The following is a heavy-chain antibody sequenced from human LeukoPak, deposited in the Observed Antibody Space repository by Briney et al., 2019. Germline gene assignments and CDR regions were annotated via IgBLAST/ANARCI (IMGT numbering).Heavy chain of an antibody. D-gene: IGHD3-16*01. CDR3: TAYIIGFGGDY. CDR1: GFSFSDYY. CDR2: VFRRTDGMQT. V-gene: IGHV3-15*01. J-gene: IGHJ4*02. Sequence: GGSLRLSCAASGFSFSDYYMSWIRQAPGKGLEWVGLVFRRTDGMQTEYATPVKGRFTISRDDSKNTIYLQMNTLTTEDTAVYYCTAYIIGFGGDYWGQGTLVTVSS.